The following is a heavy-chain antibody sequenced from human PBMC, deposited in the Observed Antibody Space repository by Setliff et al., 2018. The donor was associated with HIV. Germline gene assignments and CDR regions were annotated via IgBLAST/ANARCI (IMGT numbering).Heavy chain of an antibody. D-gene: IGHD5-12*01. CDR2: TYSSGST. V-gene: IGHV4-61*10. Sequence: ETLSLTCTVSGGSISSDTYHYSWIRQPAGKGLEWIGQTYSSGSTKCNPSLKSRVTISVDTSKNQFSLKLSSVTAADTAVYYCARGDGYRANDAYYDTGMDVWGQGITVTVSS. J-gene: IGHJ6*02. CDR3: ARGDGYRANDAYYDTGMDV. CDR1: GGSISSDTYH.